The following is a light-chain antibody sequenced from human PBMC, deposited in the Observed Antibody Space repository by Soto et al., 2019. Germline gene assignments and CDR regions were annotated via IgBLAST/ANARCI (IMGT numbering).Light chain of an antibody. Sequence: DIQMTQSPSTLSASVGDTVTITSRASQSISNWLAWYQQKPGQAPKLLIHKASTLESGVPSRFSGSGSGTEITLTISSLQPDDLATFYCQQYDRFPHTFGQGTKLEIK. J-gene: IGKJ2*01. CDR2: KAS. CDR1: QSISNW. CDR3: QQYDRFPHT. V-gene: IGKV1-5*03.